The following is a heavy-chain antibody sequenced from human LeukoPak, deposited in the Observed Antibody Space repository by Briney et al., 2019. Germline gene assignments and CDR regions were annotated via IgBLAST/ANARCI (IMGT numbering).Heavy chain of an antibody. Sequence: PSETLSLTCAVSGGSISSGGYSGSWIRQPPGKGLEWIGYIYHSGSTYYNRSVKSRLTISVDRAKEQFSLKRTSVPAPDRAWYYCSREKEGSGDIDYWGQGTLVTVSS. CDR3: SREKEGSGDIDY. V-gene: IGHV4-30-2*01. J-gene: IGHJ4*02. CDR1: GGSISSGGYS. D-gene: IGHD2-15*01. CDR2: IYHSGST.